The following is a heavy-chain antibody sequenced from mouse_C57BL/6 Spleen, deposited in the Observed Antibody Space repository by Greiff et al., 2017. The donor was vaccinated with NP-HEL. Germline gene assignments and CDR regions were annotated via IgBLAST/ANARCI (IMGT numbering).Heavy chain of an antibody. J-gene: IGHJ3*01. CDR3: ARGELRREFAY. CDR1: GYTFTSYW. CDR2: INPSNGGT. Sequence: QVHVKQSGTELVKPGASVKLSCKASGYTFTSYWMHWVKQRPGQGLEWIGNINPSNGGTNYNEKFKSKATLTVDKSSSTAYMQLSSLTSEDSAVYYCARGELRREFAYWGQGTLVTVSA. V-gene: IGHV1-53*01. D-gene: IGHD2-12*01.